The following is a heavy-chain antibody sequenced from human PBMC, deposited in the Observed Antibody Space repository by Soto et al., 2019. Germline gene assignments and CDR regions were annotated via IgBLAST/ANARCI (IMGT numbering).Heavy chain of an antibody. J-gene: IGHJ4*02. D-gene: IGHD4-17*01. V-gene: IGHV5-51*01. CDR1: GDSFTSYW. Sequence: GESLKISCKGSGDSFTSYWIGWVRQMPGKGLEWMGIIYPGDSDTRYSPSFQGQVTISADKSISTAYLQWSSLKASDTAMYYCARHQGYGDYVYYFDYWGQGTLVTVSS. CDR2: IYPGDSDT. CDR3: ARHQGYGDYVYYFDY.